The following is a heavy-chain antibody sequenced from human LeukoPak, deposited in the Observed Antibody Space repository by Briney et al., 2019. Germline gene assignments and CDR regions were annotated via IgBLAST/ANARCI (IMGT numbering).Heavy chain of an antibody. CDR3: ASWSYSYGYSPVSDLDY. J-gene: IGHJ4*02. CDR2: ISSSSSTI. CDR1: GFTFSSYS. D-gene: IGHD5-18*01. Sequence: SGGSLRLSCAASGFTFSSYSMNWVRQAPGKGLEWVSYISSSSSTIYYADSVKGRFTISRDNAKNSLYLQMNSLRAEDTGVYYCASWSYSYGYSPVSDLDYWGQGTLVTVSS. V-gene: IGHV3-48*01.